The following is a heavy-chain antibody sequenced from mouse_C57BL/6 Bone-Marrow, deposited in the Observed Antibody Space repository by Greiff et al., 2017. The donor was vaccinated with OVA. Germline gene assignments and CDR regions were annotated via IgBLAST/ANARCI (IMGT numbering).Heavy chain of an antibody. J-gene: IGHJ2*01. Sequence: QVQLQQSGAELVKPGASVKLSCKASGYTFTSYWMQWVKQRPGQGLEWIGEIDPSDSYTNYNQKFKGKATLTVDTSSSTAYMQLSSLTSEDSAVYYCARATVVAQDYWGQGTTLTVSS. CDR3: ARATVVAQDY. CDR1: GYTFTSYW. D-gene: IGHD1-1*01. V-gene: IGHV1-50*01. CDR2: IDPSDSYT.